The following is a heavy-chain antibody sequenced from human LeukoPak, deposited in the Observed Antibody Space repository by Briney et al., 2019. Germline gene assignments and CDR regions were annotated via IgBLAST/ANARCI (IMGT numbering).Heavy chain of an antibody. CDR3: ARGGLENGYHSNDGFDI. Sequence: SETLSLTCAVSGGSISSGGYSWSWIRQPPGKGLEWIGYIYYSGSTKYNPSLKSRVTMSVDTSRNQFSLKLSSVTAADTAVYYCARGGLENGYHSNDGFDIWGQGTMVTVSS. J-gene: IGHJ3*02. D-gene: IGHD3-22*01. CDR2: IYYSGST. CDR1: GGSISSGGYS. V-gene: IGHV4-61*08.